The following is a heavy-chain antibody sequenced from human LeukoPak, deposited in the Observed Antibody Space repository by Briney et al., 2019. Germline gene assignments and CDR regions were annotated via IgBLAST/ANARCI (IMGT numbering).Heavy chain of an antibody. CDR1: NYTFTSYG. V-gene: IGHV1-8*01. D-gene: IGHD3-9*01. CDR3: ARGQISHYYDILGPNWFDP. J-gene: IGHJ5*02. CDR2: MNPNSGNT. Sequence: ASVKVSCKASNYTFTSYGISWVRPAPGQGLEWMGWMNPNSGNTGYAQKFQGRVTMTRNTSISTAYMELSTLRSEDTAVYYCARGQISHYYDILGPNWFDPWGQGTLVTVSS.